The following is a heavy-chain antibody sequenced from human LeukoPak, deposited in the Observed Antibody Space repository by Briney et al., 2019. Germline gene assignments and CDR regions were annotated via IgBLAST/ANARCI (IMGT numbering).Heavy chain of an antibody. D-gene: IGHD3-3*01. CDR1: GFTFSSYA. CDR3: AKVRFLEWLSSPGYFDY. J-gene: IGHJ4*02. Sequence: GSLRLSCAASGFTFSSYAMSWVRQAPGKGLEWVSAISGSGGSTYYADSVKGRFIISRDNSKNTLYLQMNSLRAEDTAVYYCAKVRFLEWLSSPGYFDYWGQGTLVTVSS. V-gene: IGHV3-23*01. CDR2: ISGSGGST.